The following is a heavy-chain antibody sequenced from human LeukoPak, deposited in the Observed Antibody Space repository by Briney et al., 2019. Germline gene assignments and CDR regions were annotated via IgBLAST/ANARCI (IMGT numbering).Heavy chain of an antibody. Sequence: GGSLRLSCAVSGFTFSSYSMHWVRQAPGKGLEWVSYISSSSSAIKYADSVKGRFTISRDNAKNSLYLQMNSLRDKDTAVYYCARDLYYGFDYWGQGTLVSVSS. D-gene: IGHD1-26*01. CDR2: ISSSSSAI. J-gene: IGHJ4*02. CDR3: ARDLYYGFDY. V-gene: IGHV3-48*02. CDR1: GFTFSSYS.